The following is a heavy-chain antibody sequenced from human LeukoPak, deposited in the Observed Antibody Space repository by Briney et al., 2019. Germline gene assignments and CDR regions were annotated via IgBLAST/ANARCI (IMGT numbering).Heavy chain of an antibody. J-gene: IGHJ4*02. CDR3: ARDGGYDYYFDY. V-gene: IGHV4-34*01. D-gene: IGHD5-12*01. CDR1: GGSFSGYY. CDR2: INHSGST. Sequence: SETLSLTCAVYGGSFSGYYWSWIRQPPGKGLEWIGEINHSGSTNFNPSLKSRVTISVDTSKNQFSLKLSSVTAADTAVYYCARDGGYDYYFDYWGQGTLVTASS.